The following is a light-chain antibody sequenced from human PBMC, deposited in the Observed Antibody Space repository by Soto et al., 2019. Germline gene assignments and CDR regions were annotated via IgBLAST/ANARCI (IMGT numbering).Light chain of an antibody. J-gene: IGKJ4*01. Sequence: DLQMTQSPSSVSASVGDRVTITCRASQGISTWLAWYQQKPGKAPKLLIYAASSLHSGVPSRFSGGGSGTEFTLTISSLQPEDLATYNCLQPNSFPLTVGGGTKVQIK. CDR1: QGISTW. CDR3: LQPNSFPLT. CDR2: AAS. V-gene: IGKV1-12*01.